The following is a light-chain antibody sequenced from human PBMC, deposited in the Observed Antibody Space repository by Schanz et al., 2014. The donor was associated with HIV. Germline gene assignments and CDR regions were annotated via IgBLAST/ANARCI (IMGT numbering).Light chain of an antibody. V-gene: IGLV2-14*03. J-gene: IGLJ1*01. Sequence: QSALTQPASVSGSLGQSITISCTGTNRDIGTYDFVSWYQQHPGTAPKLLIYDVTYRPSGVSNRFSGSKSGNTASLTISGXXXXXEADYYCSSYSVYGARGVIVGTGTKLTVL. CDR2: DVT. CDR3: SSYSVYGARGVI. CDR1: NRDIGTYDF.